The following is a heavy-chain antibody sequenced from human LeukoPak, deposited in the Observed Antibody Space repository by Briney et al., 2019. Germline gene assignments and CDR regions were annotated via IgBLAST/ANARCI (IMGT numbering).Heavy chain of an antibody. D-gene: IGHD6-19*01. CDR3: ARAPDSSGWSGGFDY. V-gene: IGHV3-30*02. CDR1: GFTFSSYG. J-gene: IGHJ4*02. CDR2: IRYDGSNK. Sequence: PGGSLRLSCAASGFTFSSYGMHWVRQAPGKGLEWVAFIRYDGSNKYYADSVKGRFTISRENAKNSLYLQMNSLRAGDTAVYYCARAPDSSGWSGGFDYWGQGTLVTVSS.